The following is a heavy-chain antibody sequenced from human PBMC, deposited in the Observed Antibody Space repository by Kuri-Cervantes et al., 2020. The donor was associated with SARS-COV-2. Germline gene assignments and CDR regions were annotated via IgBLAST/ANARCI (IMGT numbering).Heavy chain of an antibody. CDR2: IYSGGST. D-gene: IGHD3-10*01. CDR1: GFTVSSNY. J-gene: IGHJ3*02. V-gene: IGHV3-66*02. CDR3: VGELLDAFDI. Sequence: ETLSLTCAASGFTVSSNYMSWVRQAPGKGLEWVSVIYSGGSTYYADSVKGRFTISRDNSKNTLYLQMNSLRAEDTAVYYCVGELLDAFDIWGQGTMVTVSS.